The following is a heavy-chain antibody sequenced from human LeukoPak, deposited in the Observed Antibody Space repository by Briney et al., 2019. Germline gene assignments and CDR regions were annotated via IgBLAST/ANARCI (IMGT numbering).Heavy chain of an antibody. Sequence: ASVKVSCKVSGYTLTELSMHWVRQAPGKGLEWMGGLDPEDGETIYAQKFQGRVTMTEDTSTDTAYMELSSLRSEDTAVYYCATLDPNPGYSSGWYDFQHWGQGTLVTVSS. CDR1: GYTLTELS. CDR3: ATLDPNPGYSSGWYDFQH. D-gene: IGHD6-19*01. V-gene: IGHV1-24*01. CDR2: LDPEDGET. J-gene: IGHJ1*01.